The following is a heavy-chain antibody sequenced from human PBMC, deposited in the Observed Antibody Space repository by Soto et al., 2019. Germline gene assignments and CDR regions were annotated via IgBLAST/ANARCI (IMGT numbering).Heavy chain of an antibody. CDR2: ISGSGATI. D-gene: IGHD2-2*01. Sequence: GGSLRLSCGASGFSIKNYAMSWVRQAPGKGLEWVSVISGSGATIYYAGSVKGRFSISRDSLKNTVYLQMNSLRPEDTAVYYCAKDQVEYCSAASCFGAFDYWCQGPLVTVSS. J-gene: IGHJ4*02. V-gene: IGHV3-23*01. CDR3: AKDQVEYCSAASCFGAFDY. CDR1: GFSIKNYA.